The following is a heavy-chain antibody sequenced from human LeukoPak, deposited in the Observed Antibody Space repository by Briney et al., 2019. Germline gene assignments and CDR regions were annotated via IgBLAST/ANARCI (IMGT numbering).Heavy chain of an antibody. CDR1: GYTFTSYN. CDR3: ARGSGSSYYFDY. CDR2: MNPNSGNT. D-gene: IGHD1-26*01. J-gene: IGHJ4*02. V-gene: IGHV1-8*01. Sequence: ASVKVSCTASGYTFTSYNINWVRQATGQGLEWMGWMNPNSGNTDYAQKFKGRVTMTRNTSISTAYMEPSSLRSEDTAVYYCARGSGSSYYFDYWGQGTLVTVSS.